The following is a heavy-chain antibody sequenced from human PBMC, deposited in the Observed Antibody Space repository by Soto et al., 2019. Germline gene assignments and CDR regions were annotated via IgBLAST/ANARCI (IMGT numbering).Heavy chain of an antibody. J-gene: IGHJ6*02. CDR3: ASCSTGFYYYGMDV. CDR2: IYHSRST. Sequence: SETLSLTCAVSGGSISSGGYSWSWIRRPPGEGLEWIGYIYHSRSTYYNSYLKSTVTISVDRSKNQFTLQLSSVTAADTAVYYCASCSTGFYYYGMDVWGQGTTVTVSS. V-gene: IGHV4-30-2*01. CDR1: GGSISSGGYS. D-gene: IGHD2-15*01.